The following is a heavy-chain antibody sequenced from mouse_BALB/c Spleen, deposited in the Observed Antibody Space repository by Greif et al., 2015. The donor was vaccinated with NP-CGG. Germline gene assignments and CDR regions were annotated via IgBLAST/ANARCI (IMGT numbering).Heavy chain of an antibody. D-gene: IGHD1-2*01. CDR1: EFTFTDYY. Sequence: EVQLVESGGGLVQPGGSLRLSCATSEFTFTDYYMSWVRQPPGKALEWLGFIRNKANGYTTEYSASVKGRFTISRDNSQSILYLQMNTLRAEDSATYYCARDGDYGYYAMDYWGQGTSVTVSS. CDR2: IRNKANGYTT. V-gene: IGHV7-3*02. CDR3: ARDGDYGYYAMDY. J-gene: IGHJ4*01.